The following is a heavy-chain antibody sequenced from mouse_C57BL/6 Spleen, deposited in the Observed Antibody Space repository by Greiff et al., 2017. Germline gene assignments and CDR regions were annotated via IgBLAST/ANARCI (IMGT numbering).Heavy chain of an antibody. CDR2: IYPGDGDT. CDR3: ARGTVVCDY. J-gene: IGHJ2*01. CDR1: GFNIKDDY. Sequence: VQLQQSGAELVRPGASVKLSCTASGFNIKDDYMHWVKQRPGKGLEWIGQIYPGDGDTNYNGKFKGKATLTADKSSSTAYMQLSSLTSEDSAVYFCARGTVVCDYWGQGTTLTVSS. V-gene: IGHV1-80*01. D-gene: IGHD1-1*01.